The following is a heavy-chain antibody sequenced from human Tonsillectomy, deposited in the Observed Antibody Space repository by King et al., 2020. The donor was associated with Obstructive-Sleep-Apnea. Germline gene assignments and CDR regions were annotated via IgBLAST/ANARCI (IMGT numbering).Heavy chain of an antibody. CDR3: ARDGQEFCAGDGGD. CDR2: ITTSSTKV. Sequence: QLVQSGGGLVKPGGSLRLSCVASGFAFSDYYMSWIRPAPGKGLEWIAYITTSSTKVYYADSVKGRFTISSDDAKNSLFLQMSSLRVEDTAVYYCARDGQEFCAGDGGDWGQGTRVTVSS. D-gene: IGHD2-21*02. V-gene: IGHV3-11*01. J-gene: IGHJ4*02. CDR1: GFAFSDYY.